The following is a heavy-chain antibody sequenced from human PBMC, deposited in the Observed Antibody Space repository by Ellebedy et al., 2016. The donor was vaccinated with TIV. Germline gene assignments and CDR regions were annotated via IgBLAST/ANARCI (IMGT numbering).Heavy chain of an antibody. J-gene: IGHJ3*01. V-gene: IGHV3-23*01. CDR1: GFSIFTYA. D-gene: IGHD2-8*01. CDR3: AKDHVNGNGVLDPFDV. Sequence: GESLKISCKASGFSIFTYAMSWVRQAPGKGLEWVSHIGTGAHHADSVKGRFTISRDNFKNTLYLQMDSLTVEDTAVYYCAKDHVNGNGVLDPFDVWGQGTLVTVSS. CDR2: IGTGA.